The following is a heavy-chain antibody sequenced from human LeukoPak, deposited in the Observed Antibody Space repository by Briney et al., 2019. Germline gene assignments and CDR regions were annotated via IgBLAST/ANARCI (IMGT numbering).Heavy chain of an antibody. CDR2: IYTSGST. CDR3: ARVIRYGYVVNNWFDP. Sequence: SETVSLTCSVSGGSISSGSYYWSWIRQPAGKGLEWIGRIYTSGSTNYNPSLKSRVTISVDTSKNQFSLKLSSVTAADTAVYYCARVIRYGYVVNNWFDPWGQGTLVTVSS. CDR1: GGSISSGSYY. J-gene: IGHJ5*02. V-gene: IGHV4-61*02. D-gene: IGHD5-12*01.